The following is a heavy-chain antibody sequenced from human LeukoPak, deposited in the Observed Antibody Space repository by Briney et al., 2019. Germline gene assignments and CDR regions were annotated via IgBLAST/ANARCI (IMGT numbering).Heavy chain of an antibody. D-gene: IGHD3-22*01. V-gene: IGHV4-59*11. J-gene: IGHJ3*01. Sequence: SEPLSLTCTVSGGSLSGHYWSWIRQPPGKRLEWIGYVSYTGRTKYNPSLQSRVTISIDTSKSQFSLKLTSVTSADTAVYSCARLRDNDISGDPDAFDVWGQGPTVIVSS. CDR2: VSYTGRT. CDR1: GGSLSGHY. CDR3: ARLRDNDISGDPDAFDV.